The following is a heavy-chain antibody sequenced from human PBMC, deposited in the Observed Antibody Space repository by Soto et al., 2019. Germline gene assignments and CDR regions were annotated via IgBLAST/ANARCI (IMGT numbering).Heavy chain of an antibody. CDR1: GFTFTSYG. V-gene: IGHV3-23*01. J-gene: IGHJ4*02. CDR3: ARDVGLDSDDFFAY. D-gene: IGHD3-9*01. Sequence: GESLRLSXTASGFTFTSYGMGWVRQAPGKGLQWVSTIRGDGGQTHYTDSVKGRFSISRDNSKNTVYLQMDSLRAEDTAMYFCARDVGLDSDDFFAYWGQGTQVTVSS. CDR2: IRGDGGQT.